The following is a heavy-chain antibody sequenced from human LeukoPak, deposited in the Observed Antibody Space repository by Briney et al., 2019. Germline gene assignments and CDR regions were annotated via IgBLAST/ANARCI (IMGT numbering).Heavy chain of an antibody. J-gene: IGHJ3*02. V-gene: IGHV3-66*01. D-gene: IGHD5-18*01. CDR2: IYSGGGT. CDR3: ARASDTAMVDNDAFDI. CDR1: GFTVSSNY. Sequence: GGSLRLSCAASGFTVSSNYMSWVRQAPGKGLEWVSVIYSGGGTYYADSVKGRFTISRDNSKNTLYLQMNSLRAEDTAVYYCARASDTAMVDNDAFDIWGQGTMVTVSS.